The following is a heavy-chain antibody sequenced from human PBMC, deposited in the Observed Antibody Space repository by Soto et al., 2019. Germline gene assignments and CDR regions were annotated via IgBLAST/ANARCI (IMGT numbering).Heavy chain of an antibody. J-gene: IGHJ6*02. Sequence: PGGSLRLSCAASGFTFSSYSMNWVRQAPGKGLEWVSSISSSSSYIYYADSVKGRFTISRDNAKNSLYLQMNSLRAEDTAVYYCAREDYDFWSGYFYHHYGMDVWGQGTTVTVSS. V-gene: IGHV3-21*01. CDR3: AREDYDFWSGYFYHHYGMDV. CDR2: ISSSSSYI. CDR1: GFTFSSYS. D-gene: IGHD3-3*01.